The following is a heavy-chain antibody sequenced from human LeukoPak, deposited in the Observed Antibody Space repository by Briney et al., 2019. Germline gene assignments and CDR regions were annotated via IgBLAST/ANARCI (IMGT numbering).Heavy chain of an antibody. V-gene: IGHV1-69*13. CDR1: GGTFSSYA. CDR2: IIPIFGTA. CDR3: ARERENSKYQLHLFDY. D-gene: IGHD2-2*01. J-gene: IGHJ4*02. Sequence: RASVKVSCKASGGTFSSYAISWVRQAPGQGLEWMGGIIPIFGTANYAQKFQGRVTITADESTSTAYMELSSLRSEDTAVYYCARERENSKYQLHLFDYWGQGTLVTVPS.